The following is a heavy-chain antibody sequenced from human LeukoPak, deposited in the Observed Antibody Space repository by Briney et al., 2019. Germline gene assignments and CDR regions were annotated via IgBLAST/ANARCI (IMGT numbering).Heavy chain of an antibody. Sequence: PGGSLRLSCAASGFTSSNSWMSWVRQAPGKGLEWVGRIKSKTDGGTTDYAAPVKGRFTISRDDSKNTLYLQMNSLKTEDTAVYYCTTGYSSSWYYFDYWGQGTLVTVSS. D-gene: IGHD6-13*01. V-gene: IGHV3-15*01. CDR2: IKSKTDGGTT. J-gene: IGHJ4*02. CDR1: GFTSSNSW. CDR3: TTGYSSSWYYFDY.